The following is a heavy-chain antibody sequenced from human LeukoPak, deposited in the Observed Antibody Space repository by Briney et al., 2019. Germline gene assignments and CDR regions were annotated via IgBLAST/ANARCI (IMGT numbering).Heavy chain of an antibody. V-gene: IGHV1-2*02. J-gene: IGHJ5*02. D-gene: IGHD3-9*01. CDR3: ARKYDILTGQSNWFDP. CDR1: GYTFTGYY. Sequence: ASVKVSCKASGYTFTGYYIHWVRQAPGQGLEWMGWINPKSGGANYAQKFQGRVTMTRDTSISTAYLEVSRLRSDDTAVYYCARKYDILTGQSNWFDPWGQGTLVTVSS. CDR2: INPKSGGA.